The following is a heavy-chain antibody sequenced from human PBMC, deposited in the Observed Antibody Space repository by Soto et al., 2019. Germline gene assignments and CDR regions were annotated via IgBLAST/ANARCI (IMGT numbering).Heavy chain of an antibody. D-gene: IGHD5-12*01. Sequence: ASVKVSCKASGYTFTGYYIHWVRQAPGQGLEWMGWINPNTGGTDSQQKFQGRVTMTRDSSITTAYMELSSLRSDDTAVFYCARANSGDDDEFDYWGQGTPVTASS. J-gene: IGHJ4*02. V-gene: IGHV1-2*02. CDR2: INPNTGGT. CDR3: ARANSGDDDEFDY. CDR1: GYTFTGYY.